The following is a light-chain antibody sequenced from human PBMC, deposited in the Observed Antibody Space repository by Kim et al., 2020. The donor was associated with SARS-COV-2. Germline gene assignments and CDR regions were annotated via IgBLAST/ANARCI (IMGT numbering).Light chain of an antibody. CDR1: QSVSSY. J-gene: IGKJ1*01. CDR3: QQRSNWPPWT. Sequence: SPGGRATLACRAGQSVSSYLSWYQQKPGQAPRLLIYDASNRATGIPARFSGSGSGTDFTLTISSLEPEDFAVYYCQQRSNWPPWTFGQGTKVDIK. V-gene: IGKV3-11*01. CDR2: DAS.